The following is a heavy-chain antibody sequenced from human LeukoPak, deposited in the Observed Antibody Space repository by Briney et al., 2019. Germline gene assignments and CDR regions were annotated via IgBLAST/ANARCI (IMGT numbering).Heavy chain of an antibody. Sequence: SSETLSLTGTVSGGSISSHYWSWIRQPPGKGLEWIGYIYYSGSTNYNPSLKSRVTISVDTSKNQFSLKLSSVTAADTAVYYCARARGSYSYYYMDVWGKGTTVTVSS. CDR3: ARARGSYSYYYMDV. J-gene: IGHJ6*03. D-gene: IGHD1-26*01. CDR1: GGSISSHY. CDR2: IYYSGST. V-gene: IGHV4-59*11.